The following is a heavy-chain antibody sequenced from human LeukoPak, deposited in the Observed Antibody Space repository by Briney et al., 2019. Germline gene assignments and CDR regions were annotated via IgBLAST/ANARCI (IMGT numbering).Heavy chain of an antibody. V-gene: IGHV3-74*01. Sequence: GGSLRLSCAASGFTFSSYWMHWVRQAPGKGLVWVSRINSDGSSTSYADSVKGRFTISRDNAKNTLYLQMNSLRAEDTAVYYCASSRAEQRGLTIYFSMDFWGQGTPLTVSS. D-gene: IGHD2/OR15-2a*01. CDR2: INSDGSST. CDR3: ASSRAEQRGLTIYFSMDF. CDR1: GFTFSSYW. J-gene: IGHJ4*02.